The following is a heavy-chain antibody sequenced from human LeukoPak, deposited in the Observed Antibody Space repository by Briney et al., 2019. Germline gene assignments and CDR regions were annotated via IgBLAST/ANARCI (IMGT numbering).Heavy chain of an antibody. CDR3: ARDRAGEGYYFDY. CDR2: ISYDGSNK. V-gene: IGHV3-30-3*01. D-gene: IGHD3-16*01. CDR1: GFTFSSYA. J-gene: IGHJ4*02. Sequence: GRSLRLSCAASGFTFSSYAVHWVRQAPGKGLEWVAVISYDGSNKYYADSVKGRFTISRDNSKNTLYLQMNSLRAEDTAVYYCARDRAGEGYYFDYWGQGTLVTVSS.